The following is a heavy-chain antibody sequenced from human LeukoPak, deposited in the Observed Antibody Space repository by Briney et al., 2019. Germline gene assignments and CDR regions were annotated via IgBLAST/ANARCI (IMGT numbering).Heavy chain of an antibody. Sequence: ASVKVSCKASGGTFSSYAISWVRHAPGQGLEWMGGIIPIFGTANYAQKFQGRVTITADESTSTAYMELSSLRSEDTAVYYCARRGIKDYYDSSGYYDYWGQGTLVTVSS. CDR1: GGTFSSYA. J-gene: IGHJ4*02. D-gene: IGHD3-22*01. CDR3: ARRGIKDYYDSSGYYDY. CDR2: IIPIFGTA. V-gene: IGHV1-69*13.